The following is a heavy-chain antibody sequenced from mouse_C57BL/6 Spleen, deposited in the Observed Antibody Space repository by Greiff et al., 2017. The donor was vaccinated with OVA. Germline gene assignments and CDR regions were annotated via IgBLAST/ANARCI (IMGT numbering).Heavy chain of an antibody. CDR3: ARPMVTEKEYYAMDY. J-gene: IGHJ4*01. D-gene: IGHD2-1*01. CDR2: INPNNGGT. Sequence: EVQLQQSGPELVKPGASVKISCKASGYTFTDYYMNWVKQSHGKSLEWIGDINPNNGGTSYNQKFKGKATLTVDKSSSTAYLELLSLTSADAAVYYYARPMVTEKEYYAMDYWGQGTSVTVSS. CDR1: GYTFTDYY. V-gene: IGHV1-26*01.